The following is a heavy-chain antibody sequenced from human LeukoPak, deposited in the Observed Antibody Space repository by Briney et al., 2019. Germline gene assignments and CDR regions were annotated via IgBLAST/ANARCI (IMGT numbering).Heavy chain of an antibody. CDR1: GFTFSSSW. CDR3: ARAAVIAGATAY. V-gene: IGHV3-74*01. D-gene: IGHD6-25*01. Sequence: PGGSLRLSCAASGFTFSSSWMHWVRQAPGKGQVWVSRINSDGSSTTYADSVKGRFTISRDNAKNTLYLQMNSLRAEDTAVYYCARAAVIAGATAYWGQGTLVTVSS. CDR2: INSDGSST. J-gene: IGHJ4*02.